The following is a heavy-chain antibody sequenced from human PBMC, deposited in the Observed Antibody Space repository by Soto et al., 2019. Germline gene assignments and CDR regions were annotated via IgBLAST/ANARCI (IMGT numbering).Heavy chain of an antibody. CDR1: GYTFTSYA. CDR3: ARGLYCSSTSYYRYSDAFDI. Sequence: ASVKVSCKASGYTFTSYAMHWVRQAPGQRLEWMGWINAGNGNTKYSQKFQGRVTITRDTSASTAYMELSSLRSEDTAVYYCARGLYCSSTSYYRYSDAFDIWGQGTMVTVSS. V-gene: IGHV1-3*01. J-gene: IGHJ3*02. D-gene: IGHD2-2*01. CDR2: INAGNGNT.